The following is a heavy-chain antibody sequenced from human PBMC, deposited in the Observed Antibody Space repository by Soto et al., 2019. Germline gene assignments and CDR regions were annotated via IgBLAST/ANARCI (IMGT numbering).Heavy chain of an antibody. CDR3: ARIPGRLWWAKKPPPFDS. J-gene: IGHJ4*02. Sequence: QVQLVQSGAEVKKPGASVKVSCKASGYTFTSYGISWVRQAPGQGLEWMGWISAYNGNTNYAQKLQGRVTMTTDTSRDTANREWGSLRRDTRAVIYCARIPGRLWWAKKPPPFDSGGREPLVTASS. V-gene: IGHV1-18*04. CDR2: ISAYNGNT. D-gene: IGHD2-15*01. CDR1: GYTFTSYG.